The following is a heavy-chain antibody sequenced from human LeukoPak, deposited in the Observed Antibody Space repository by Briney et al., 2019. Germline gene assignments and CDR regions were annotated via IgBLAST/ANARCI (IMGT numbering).Heavy chain of an antibody. Sequence: KPSETLSLTCTVSGNSISSGYYWGWSRQPPGKGLEWIGGIYHSGTSYYNPSLKSRVTISVDTSKNQFPLKLSSVTAADPAVYYVAKLNSYDFFFDYWGQGTLVTVPS. V-gene: IGHV4-38-2*02. CDR3: AKLNSYDFFFDY. CDR2: IYHSGTS. J-gene: IGHJ4*02. CDR1: GNSISSGYY. D-gene: IGHD5-12*01.